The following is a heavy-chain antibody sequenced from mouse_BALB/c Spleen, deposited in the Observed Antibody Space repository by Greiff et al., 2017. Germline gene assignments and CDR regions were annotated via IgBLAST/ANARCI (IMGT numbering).Heavy chain of an antibody. V-gene: IGHV5-4*02. CDR3: ARDRRLRGVYYAMDY. CDR1: GFTFSDYY. CDR2: ISAGGSYI. D-gene: IGHD2-4*01. Sequence: EVMLVVSGGGLVKPGGSLKLSCAASGFTFSDYYMYLVRQTPEKRLEWVANISAGGSYIYYPASVKGRFTISRDNAKNNLYLQMSSLKSEDTDKYYCARDRRLRGVYYAMDYRGQGTSVTVSA. J-gene: IGHJ4*01.